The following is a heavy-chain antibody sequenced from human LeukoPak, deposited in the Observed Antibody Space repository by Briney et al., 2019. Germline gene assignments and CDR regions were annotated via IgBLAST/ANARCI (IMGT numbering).Heavy chain of an antibody. CDR1: GFTFTSSA. Sequence: SVKVSCKASGFTFTSSAVQWVRQARGQRLEWIGWIVVGSGNTNYAQKFQERVTITRDMSTSTAYMELSSLRSEDTAVYYCAGGESGSWGMDVWGQGTTVTVSS. CDR2: IVVGSGNT. CDR3: AGGESGSWGMDV. J-gene: IGHJ6*02. D-gene: IGHD1-26*01. V-gene: IGHV1-58*01.